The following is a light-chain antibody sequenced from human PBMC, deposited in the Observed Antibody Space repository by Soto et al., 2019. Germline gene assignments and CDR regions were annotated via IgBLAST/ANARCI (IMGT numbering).Light chain of an antibody. Sequence: DNQMTQSPSSLSASVGDRVTITFRASLGISDYLAWYQQKPGKVPRLLIYAASTLHSGVPSRFSASGSGTEFTLTISSLHPDDFATYYCQEYNNYWTFGQGTKVDIK. V-gene: IGKV1-27*01. J-gene: IGKJ1*01. CDR2: AAS. CDR3: QEYNNYWT. CDR1: LGISDY.